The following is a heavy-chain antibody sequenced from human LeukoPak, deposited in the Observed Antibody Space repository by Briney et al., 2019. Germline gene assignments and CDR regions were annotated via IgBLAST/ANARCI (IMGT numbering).Heavy chain of an antibody. Sequence: TGGSLRLSCAASGFTFSSYSMNWVRQAPGKGLGRVSYISSSSSTIYYADSVKGRFTISRDNAKNSLYLQMNSLRAEDTAVYYCARDIGITGTTLLDYWGQGTLVTVSS. CDR1: GFTFSSYS. CDR2: ISSSSSTI. V-gene: IGHV3-48*01. D-gene: IGHD1-7*01. J-gene: IGHJ4*02. CDR3: ARDIGITGTTLLDY.